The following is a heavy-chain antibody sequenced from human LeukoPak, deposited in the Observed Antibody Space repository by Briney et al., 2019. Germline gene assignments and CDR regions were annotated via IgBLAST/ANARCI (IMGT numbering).Heavy chain of an antibody. CDR3: ARVSWDTAMAVTDY. V-gene: IGHV1-69*05. J-gene: IGHJ4*02. Sequence: GASVKVSCKASGGTFSSYAISWVRQAPGQGLEWMGRIILIFGTANYAQKFQGRVTITTDESTSTAYMELSSLRSEDTAVYYCARVSWDTAMAVTDYWGQGTLVTVSS. D-gene: IGHD5-18*01. CDR2: IILIFGTA. CDR1: GGTFSSYA.